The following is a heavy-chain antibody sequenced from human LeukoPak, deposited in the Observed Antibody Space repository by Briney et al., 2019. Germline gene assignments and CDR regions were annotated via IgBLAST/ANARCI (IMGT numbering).Heavy chain of an antibody. CDR2: MNPTSGNT. J-gene: IGHJ4*02. D-gene: IGHD3-22*01. CDR3: ALSLYYYDSSGYYPFDY. Sequence: ASVKVSCKASGYTFSSYDINWVRQAPGQGLEWMGWMNPTSGNTGYAQKFQGRVTMTRDTSISTAYMELSSLRSEDTAVYYCALSLYYYDSSGYYPFDYWGQGTQVTVSS. V-gene: IGHV1-8*01. CDR1: GYTFSSYD.